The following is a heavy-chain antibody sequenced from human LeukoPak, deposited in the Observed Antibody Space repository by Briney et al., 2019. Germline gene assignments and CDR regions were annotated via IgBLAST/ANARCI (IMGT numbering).Heavy chain of an antibody. V-gene: IGHV4-59*01. D-gene: IGHD1-26*01. CDR3: ARGAGASNWFDP. CDR2: IYYSGST. J-gene: IGHJ5*02. Sequence: SETLSLTCTVSGGSISSYYWSWLRQPPGKGLEWIGYIYYSGSTNYNPSLKSRVTISVDTSKNQFSLKLSSVTAADTAVYYCARGAGASNWFDPWGQGTLVTVSS. CDR1: GGSISSYY.